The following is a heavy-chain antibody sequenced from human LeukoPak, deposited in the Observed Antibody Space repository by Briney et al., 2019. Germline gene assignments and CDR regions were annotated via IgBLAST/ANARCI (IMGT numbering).Heavy chain of an antibody. CDR2: INHSGST. CDR3: TRGSSTSLFDY. D-gene: IGHD6-6*01. J-gene: IGHJ4*02. Sequence: SETLSLTCAVYGGSFSGYYWSWIRQPPGKGLEWIGEINHSGSTNYNPSLKSRVTISVDTSKNQFSLTLFSVTAADTAVYFCTRGSSTSLFDYWGQGILVTVSS. V-gene: IGHV4-34*01. CDR1: GGSFSGYY.